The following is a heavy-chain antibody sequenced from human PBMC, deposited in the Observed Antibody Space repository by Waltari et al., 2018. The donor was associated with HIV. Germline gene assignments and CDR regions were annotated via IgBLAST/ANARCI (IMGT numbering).Heavy chain of an antibody. CDR2: INAGNGNT. CDR1: GYTFTSYA. CDR3: ARVGAARPTKGGFDY. J-gene: IGHJ4*02. Sequence: QVQLVQSGAEVKKPGASVKVSCKASGYTFTSYAMHWVRQAPGQRLEWMGWINAGNGNTKYSQKFQGRVTITRDTSASTAYMELSSLRSEDTAVYYCARVGAARPTKGGFDYWGQGTLVTVSS. D-gene: IGHD6-6*01. V-gene: IGHV1-3*01.